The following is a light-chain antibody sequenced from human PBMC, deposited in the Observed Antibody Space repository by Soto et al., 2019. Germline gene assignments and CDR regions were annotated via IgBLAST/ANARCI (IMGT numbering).Light chain of an antibody. Sequence: QSALTQPASVSGSLEQSITISCTGTSSDVGGYNFVSWYQQHPGRAPKLMIYEVTNRPSGVSNRFSGSKSGSTASLTISGLQAKDEADYYCGSYTSSSTYVFGPGTKVTVL. J-gene: IGLJ1*01. CDR3: GSYTSSSTYV. V-gene: IGLV2-14*01. CDR1: SSDVGGYNF. CDR2: EVT.